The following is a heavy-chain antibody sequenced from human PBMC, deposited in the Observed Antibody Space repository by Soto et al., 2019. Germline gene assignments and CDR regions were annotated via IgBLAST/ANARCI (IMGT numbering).Heavy chain of an antibody. CDR2: IWYDGSYK. D-gene: IGHD6-19*01. J-gene: IGHJ4*02. CDR1: GFTLSNYA. CDR3: ARKGRGWTFDY. Sequence: QVQLVESGGGVVQPGRSLRLSCAASGFTLSNYAMHWVRQAPGKGLEWVAVIWYDGSYKYYADSVKGRFTISRDSSKNTLYLQVNSLRADDTAMYYCARKGRGWTFDYWGQGTLVTVSS. V-gene: IGHV3-33*01.